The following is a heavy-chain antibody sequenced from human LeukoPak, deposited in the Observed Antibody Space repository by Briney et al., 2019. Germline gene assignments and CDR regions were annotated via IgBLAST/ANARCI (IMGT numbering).Heavy chain of an antibody. V-gene: IGHV3-23*01. CDR3: AKANYSGSYYFDS. D-gene: IGHD1-26*01. J-gene: IGHJ4*02. Sequence: GGSLRLSCAASGLTFSRSAMNWVRQAPGKGLEWVSSFSASGGTTYYADSVKGRFTISRDNSKNTLSVQMNSLRAEDTAVYYCAKANYSGSYYFDSWGQGTLVTVSS. CDR1: GLTFSRSA. CDR2: FSASGGTT.